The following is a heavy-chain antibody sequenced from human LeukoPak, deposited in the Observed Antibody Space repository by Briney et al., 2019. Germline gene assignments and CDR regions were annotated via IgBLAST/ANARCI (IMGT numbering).Heavy chain of an antibody. J-gene: IGHJ3*02. CDR2: IIPIFGTA. D-gene: IGHD3-10*01. CDR1: GYRFTDYA. Sequence: ASVKVSCKASGYRFTDYAMNWVRQATGQGLEWMGGIIPIFGTANYAQKFQGRVTMTRDTSISTAYMDMSSLRSDDTAVYYCARNLWFGESSDAFDMWGQGTMVTVSS. CDR3: ARNLWFGESSDAFDM. V-gene: IGHV1-2*02.